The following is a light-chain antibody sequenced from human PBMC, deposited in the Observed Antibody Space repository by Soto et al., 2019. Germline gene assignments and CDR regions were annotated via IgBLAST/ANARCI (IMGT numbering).Light chain of an antibody. J-gene: IGKJ1*01. Sequence: EIVMTQSPATLSVSPGERATLSCRASQSVSSNLAWYQQKPGQAPRLLIYGASTRATGIPARFSGSGSGTEFTLTISSLQSEDFAVYYCQQYNNWPSLAFGQRTKVEIK. CDR1: QSVSSN. V-gene: IGKV3-15*01. CDR2: GAS. CDR3: QQYNNWPSLA.